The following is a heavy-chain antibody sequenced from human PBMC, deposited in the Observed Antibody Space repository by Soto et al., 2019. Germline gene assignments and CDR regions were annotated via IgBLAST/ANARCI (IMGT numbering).Heavy chain of an antibody. CDR3: ARDRTDFWSGYYPRNYYYYGMDV. Sequence: QVQLVQSGAEVKKPGSSVKVSCKASGGTFSSYAISWVRQAPGQGLEWMGGIIPIFGTANYAQKFQGRVTITADESTSRAYMELSSLRSEDTAVYYCARDRTDFWSGYYPRNYYYYGMDVWGQGTTVTVSS. V-gene: IGHV1-69*12. D-gene: IGHD3-3*01. CDR1: GGTFSSYA. CDR2: IIPIFGTA. J-gene: IGHJ6*02.